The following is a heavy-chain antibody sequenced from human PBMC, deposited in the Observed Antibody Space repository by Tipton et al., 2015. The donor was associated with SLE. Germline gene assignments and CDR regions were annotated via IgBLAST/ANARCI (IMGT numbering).Heavy chain of an antibody. CDR2: ISYDGSNK. Sequence: SLRLSCAASGFTFSSYAMHWVRQAPGKGLEWVAVISYDGSNKYYADSVKGRFTTSRDNSKNTLYLRMNSLRAEDTAVYYCARVLGSYYGMDVWGQGTTVTVSS. V-gene: IGHV3-30*04. J-gene: IGHJ6*02. CDR3: ARVLGSYYGMDV. CDR1: GFTFSSYA.